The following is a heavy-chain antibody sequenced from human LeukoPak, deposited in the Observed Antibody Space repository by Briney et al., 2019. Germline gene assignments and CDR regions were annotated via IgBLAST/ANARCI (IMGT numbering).Heavy chain of an antibody. CDR3: ARQGYCGGDCFSDF. CDR2: IYNSGST. CDR1: GASVTSYY. V-gene: IGHV4-59*08. D-gene: IGHD2-21*02. Sequence: SETLSLTCTASGASVTSYYWSWIRQPPGKGLEWVGYIYNSGSTDYNPSLNSRVTISVDTSKNQLSLRLRSVTAADTAVYYCARQGYCGGDCFSDFWGQGSLVTVSS. J-gene: IGHJ4*02.